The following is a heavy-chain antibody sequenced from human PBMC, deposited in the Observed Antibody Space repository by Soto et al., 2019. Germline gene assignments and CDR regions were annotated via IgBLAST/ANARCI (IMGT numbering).Heavy chain of an antibody. CDR1: GGSMSSYY. J-gene: IGHJ4*02. Sequence: SETLSLTCTVSGGSMSSYYWSWIRQTPGKGLEWIGYIYYSGSTNYNPSLKSRVTISVDTSKNQFSLKLSLKLSSVTAADTAVYYCARRWGDYFDYWGQGTLVTVSS. V-gene: IGHV4-59*08. CDR3: ARRWGDYFDY. CDR2: IYYSGST. D-gene: IGHD3-16*01.